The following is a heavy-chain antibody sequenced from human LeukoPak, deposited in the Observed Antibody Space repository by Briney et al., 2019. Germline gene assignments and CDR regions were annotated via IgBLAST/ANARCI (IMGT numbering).Heavy chain of an antibody. Sequence: PSETLSLTCTVSGGSISSYYWNWIRQPPGKGLEWIGHIYSSGSTKYNPSLKSRVTISVDTSKNQFSLKLISVTAADTAVYYCARGQLATGIFDYWGQGTLVTVSS. D-gene: IGHD6-6*01. J-gene: IGHJ4*02. CDR1: GGSISSYY. CDR3: ARGQLATGIFDY. CDR2: IYSSGST. V-gene: IGHV4-59*01.